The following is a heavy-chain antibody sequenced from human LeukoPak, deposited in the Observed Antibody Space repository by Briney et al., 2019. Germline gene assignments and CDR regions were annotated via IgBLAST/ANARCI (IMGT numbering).Heavy chain of an antibody. D-gene: IGHD3-3*01. V-gene: IGHV4-61*02. Sequence: SETLSLTCTVSGGSISSGSYYWSWIRQPAGKGLEWIGRIYTSGSTNYNPSLKSRVTISVDTSKNQFSLKLSSVTAADTAVYYCARESDFWSGYLFDYWGQGTLVTVSS. CDR1: GGSISSGSYY. J-gene: IGHJ4*02. CDR3: ARESDFWSGYLFDY. CDR2: IYTSGST.